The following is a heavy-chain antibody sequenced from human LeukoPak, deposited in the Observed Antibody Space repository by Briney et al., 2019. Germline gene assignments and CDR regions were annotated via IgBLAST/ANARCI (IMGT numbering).Heavy chain of an antibody. CDR3: AREIQLWLNAFDI. V-gene: IGHV1-2*02. J-gene: IGHJ3*02. D-gene: IGHD5-18*01. CDR2: INPNSGGT. CDR1: GYTFTGYY. Sequence: ASVKVSCKASGYTFTGYYMHWVRQAPGHGLVWMGWINPNSGGTNYAQKFQGRVTMTRDTSISTAYMELSRLRSDDTAVYYCAREIQLWLNAFDIWGQGTMVTVSS.